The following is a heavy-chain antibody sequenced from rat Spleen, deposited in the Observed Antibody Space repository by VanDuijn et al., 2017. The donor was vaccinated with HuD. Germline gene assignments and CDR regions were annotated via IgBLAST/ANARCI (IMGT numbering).Heavy chain of an antibody. J-gene: IGHJ3*01. Sequence: EVQLVESDGGLVQPGRSLKLSCAASGFTFSDYYMAWVRQAPTKGLEWVATINYDGSSTYYRDSVKGRFTLSRDNAKSTLYLQMDSLRSEDTATYYCTTGRITTRGFAYWGQGTLVTVSS. CDR2: INYDGSST. CDR1: GFTFSDYY. CDR3: TTGRITTRGFAY. V-gene: IGHV5-20*01. D-gene: IGHD1-10*01.